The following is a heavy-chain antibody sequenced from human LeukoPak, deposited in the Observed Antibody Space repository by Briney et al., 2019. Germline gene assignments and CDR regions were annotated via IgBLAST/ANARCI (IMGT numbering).Heavy chain of an antibody. CDR1: GGTFSSYA. CDR2: IIPIFDTA. D-gene: IGHD2-2*01. CDR3: ARDRSSTSWDDAFDI. V-gene: IGHV1-69*13. Sequence: ASVKVSCKASGGTFSSYAISWVRQAPGQGLEWMGGIIPIFDTANYAQKFQGRVTITADESTSTAYMELSSLRSEDTAVYYCARDRSSTSWDDAFDIWGQGTMVTVSS. J-gene: IGHJ3*02.